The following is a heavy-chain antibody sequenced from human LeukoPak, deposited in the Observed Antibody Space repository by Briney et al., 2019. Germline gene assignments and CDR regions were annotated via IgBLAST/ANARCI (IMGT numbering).Heavy chain of an antibody. CDR3: ASRPFLWGFAY. D-gene: IGHD3-16*01. Sequence: PSETLSLTCTVSGDSISSSRYYWGWIRQPPGKGLEWIASIYSSVTYYNPSLKSRVTISVDTSKNQFSLNLSSVTAADTAVYYCASRPFLWGFAYWGQGTLVTVSS. CDR2: IYSSVT. V-gene: IGHV4-39*01. CDR1: GDSISSSRYY. J-gene: IGHJ4*02.